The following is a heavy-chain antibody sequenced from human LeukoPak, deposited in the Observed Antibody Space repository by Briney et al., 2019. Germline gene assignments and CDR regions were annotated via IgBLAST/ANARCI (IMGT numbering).Heavy chain of an antibody. J-gene: IGHJ3*02. Sequence: SETLSLTCTVSGGSISSSSYYWGWIRQPPGKGLERIGSIYYSGSTYYNPSLKSRVTIAVETSKNQFSLKLSSVTAADKAVYYCARSCRILDIVATIRARLGGNGFDIWGQGTMVTVSS. CDR1: GGSISSSSYY. D-gene: IGHD5-12*01. CDR3: ARSCRILDIVATIRARLGGNGFDI. CDR2: IYYSGST. V-gene: IGHV4-39*07.